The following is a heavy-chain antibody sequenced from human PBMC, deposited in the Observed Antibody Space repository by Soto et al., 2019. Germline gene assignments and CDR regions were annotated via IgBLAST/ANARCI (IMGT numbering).Heavy chain of an antibody. CDR1: GSTFSSYT. J-gene: IGHJ4*02. CDR3: AREASPSLGISSSWYYY. V-gene: IGHV1-69*04. D-gene: IGHD6-13*01. CDR2: IIPILGIA. Sequence: ASVKVSCKASGSTFSSYTISWVRQAPGQGLEWMGRIIPILGIANYAQKFKGRVTITADKSTSTAYMELSNLRSEDTAVYYCAREASPSLGISSSWYYYWGQGTLVTVSS.